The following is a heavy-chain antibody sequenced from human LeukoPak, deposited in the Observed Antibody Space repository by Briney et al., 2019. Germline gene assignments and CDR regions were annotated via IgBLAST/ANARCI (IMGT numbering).Heavy chain of an antibody. V-gene: IGHV3-53*01. CDR1: EFSVGSNY. J-gene: IGHJ4*02. CDR2: ITRGGST. CDR3: AKAYFYDNSGQSYYFDY. Sequence: GGSLRLSCAASEFSVGSNYMTWVRQAPGKGLEWVSSITRGGSTYYADSVKGRFTISRDNSKNTLYLQMNSLRAEDMAVYYCAKAYFYDNSGQSYYFDYWGQGTLVTVSS. D-gene: IGHD3-22*01.